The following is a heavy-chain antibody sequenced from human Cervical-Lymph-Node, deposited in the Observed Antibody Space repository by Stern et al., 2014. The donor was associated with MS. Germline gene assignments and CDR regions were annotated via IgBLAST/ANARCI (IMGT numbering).Heavy chain of an antibody. CDR1: GYTLTELS. CDR3: AIWGGELVDAFDI. J-gene: IGHJ3*02. CDR2: FDPEDGEP. D-gene: IGHD1-26*01. Sequence: QVQLVQSGAEVKKPGASGKVSCKVSGYTLTELSMHWVRQAPGKGLEWMGVFDPEDGEPIYAQKCQGRVTMPEDTSTDTAYRELSSLRSEDTAVYYCAIWGGELVDAFDIWGQGTMVTVSS. V-gene: IGHV1-24*01.